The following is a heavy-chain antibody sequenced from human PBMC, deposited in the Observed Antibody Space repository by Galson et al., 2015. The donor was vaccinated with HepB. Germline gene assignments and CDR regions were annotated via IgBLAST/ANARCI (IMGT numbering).Heavy chain of an antibody. J-gene: IGHJ5*02. CDR2: INHDGSQK. D-gene: IGHD2/OR15-2a*01. V-gene: IGHV3-7*02. Sequence: SLRLSCAASGFNFKNYSMNWVRQTPGKGLEWVANINHDGSQKYYMDSVRGRFTISRDNVRNSLDLQMNSLRGEDTAVYFCARGLEGGHYFFRGCQSRNNSFVPWGPGTLVTVSS. CDR3: ARGLEGGHYFFRGCQSRNNSFVP. CDR1: GFNFKNYS.